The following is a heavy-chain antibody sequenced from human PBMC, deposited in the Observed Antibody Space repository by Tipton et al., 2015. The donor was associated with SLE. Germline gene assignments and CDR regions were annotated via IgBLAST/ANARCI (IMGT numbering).Heavy chain of an antibody. V-gene: IGHV4-34*01. J-gene: IGHJ6*02. Sequence: LRLSCAVYGGSFSGYYWSWIRQPPGKGLEWIGEINHSGSTNYNPSLKSRVTISLDTSKNQFSLRRSSVTAADTAVYYCARGLSGYSSSWFYYYYGRDVWGQGTAVPVSS. CDR3: ARGLSGYSSSWFYYYYGRDV. D-gene: IGHD6-13*01. CDR2: INHSGST. CDR1: GGSFSGYY.